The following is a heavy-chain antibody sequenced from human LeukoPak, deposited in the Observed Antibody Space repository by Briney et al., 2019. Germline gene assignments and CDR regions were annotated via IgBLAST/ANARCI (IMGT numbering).Heavy chain of an antibody. J-gene: IGHJ5*02. V-gene: IGHV1-2*06. CDR3: AILGYCSSTSCPSGWFDP. CDR2: INPNSGGT. Sequence: ASVKVSCKASGYTFTGYYMHWVRQAPGQGLEWMGRINPNSGGTNYAQKFRGRVTMTRDTSISTAYMELSRLRTDDTAVYYCAILGYCSSTSCPSGWFDPWGQGTLVTVSS. CDR1: GYTFTGYY. D-gene: IGHD2-2*01.